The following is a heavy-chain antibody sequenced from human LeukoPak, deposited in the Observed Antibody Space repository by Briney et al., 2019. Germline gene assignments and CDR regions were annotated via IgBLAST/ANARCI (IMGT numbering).Heavy chain of an antibody. D-gene: IGHD3/OR15-3a*01. J-gene: IGHJ4*02. Sequence: GGSLRLSCAASGFTFSSYAMSWVRQAPGKGLEWVSAISGSGGSTFYADSVKDRFTLSRDNSKNTLYLQMNSLRAEDTAVYYCAKGVWTDYTITHFDYWGQGTLVTVSS. CDR1: GFTFSSYA. CDR3: AKGVWTDYTITHFDY. V-gene: IGHV3-23*01. CDR2: ISGSGGST.